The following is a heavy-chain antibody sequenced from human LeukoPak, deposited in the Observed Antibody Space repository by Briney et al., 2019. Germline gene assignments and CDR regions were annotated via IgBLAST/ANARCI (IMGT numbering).Heavy chain of an antibody. CDR1: GGSVGRGSYY. J-gene: IGHJ1*01. CDR2: IYTSGST. V-gene: IGHV4-61*02. D-gene: IGHD4-17*01. CDR3: ARGTTVTSSGYFQH. Sequence: SQTLSLTCTVSGGSVGRGSYYWSWIRQPAGKGLEWIGRIYTSGSTNYNPSLKSRVTISVDTSKNQFSLKLNSVTAADTAVYYCARGTTVTSSGYFQHWGQGTLVNVSS.